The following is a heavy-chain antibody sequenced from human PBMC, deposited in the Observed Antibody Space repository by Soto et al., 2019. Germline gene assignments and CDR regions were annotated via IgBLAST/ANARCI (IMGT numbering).Heavy chain of an antibody. CDR1: GFSFSDYY. J-gene: IGHJ4*01. Sequence: QVQLLESGGGLVKPGGSLRLSCVASGFSFSDYYMSWIRQSPGKGLEWVAMISGVGSTIHYVDSVRGRFSISRDNVLNSLYLQLSSMRVEDTAIYYCARRITNFGVVETNWGHGTLVTVSS. V-gene: IGHV3-11*01. CDR2: ISGVGSTI. D-gene: IGHD3-3*01. CDR3: ARRITNFGVVETN.